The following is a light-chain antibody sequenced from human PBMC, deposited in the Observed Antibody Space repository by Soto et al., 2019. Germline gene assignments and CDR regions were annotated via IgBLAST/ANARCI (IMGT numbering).Light chain of an antibody. V-gene: IGLV2-14*01. J-gene: IGLJ3*02. Sequence: QSALTQPASVSGSPGQSITISCTGATSDVGGYNYVSWYQQHPGKTPKLMIYEVSNRPSGVSNRFSGYKSGNTASLTISGLQAEDEAAYYCSSYTSSSAWVFGGGTKLTVL. CDR1: TSDVGGYNY. CDR3: SSYTSSSAWV. CDR2: EVS.